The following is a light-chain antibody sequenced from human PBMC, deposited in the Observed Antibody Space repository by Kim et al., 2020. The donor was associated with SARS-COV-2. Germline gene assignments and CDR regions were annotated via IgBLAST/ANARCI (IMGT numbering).Light chain of an antibody. J-gene: IGKJ4*01. CDR3: QKYNSAPPLT. CDR2: AAS. V-gene: IGKV1-27*01. CDR1: QGISNF. Sequence: DIQMTQSPSSLSASVGDRVTITCRASQGISNFLAWYQQKPGKAPRLLIYAASTLQSGVPSRFSGSGSGTDFTLTISRLQPEDVATHYCQKYNSAPPLTFGGGTKVDIK.